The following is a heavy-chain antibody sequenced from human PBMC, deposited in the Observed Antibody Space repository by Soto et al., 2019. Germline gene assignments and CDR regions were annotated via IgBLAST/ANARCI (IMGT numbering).Heavy chain of an antibody. CDR3: TTEARGGSNFDY. J-gene: IGHJ4*02. Sequence: SLRLPSAASGFTFRHAYMSWVCQALGKGLEWVGRVKSKSDGGTTDYAAPVKGRFTISRDASKNTLYLQMNSLKTEDTAVYYCTTEARGGSNFDYWGQGTLVTVCS. D-gene: IGHD2-15*01. CDR2: VKSKSDGGTT. V-gene: IGHV3-15*01. CDR1: GFTFRHAY.